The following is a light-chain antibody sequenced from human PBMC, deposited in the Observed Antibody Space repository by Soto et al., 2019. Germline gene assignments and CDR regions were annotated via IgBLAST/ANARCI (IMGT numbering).Light chain of an antibody. V-gene: IGKV1-39*01. CDR2: AAS. CDR3: QHSYITLLT. CDR1: QSISSY. J-gene: IGKJ1*01. Sequence: DIPMTQSPSSLSASVGDRVTITCRASQSISSYLNWYQQKPGKAPKLLIYAASSLQSVVPSRYSGSSSGTDFTLTISSLQPDEFATYYCQHSYITLLTFGQGTKVEIK.